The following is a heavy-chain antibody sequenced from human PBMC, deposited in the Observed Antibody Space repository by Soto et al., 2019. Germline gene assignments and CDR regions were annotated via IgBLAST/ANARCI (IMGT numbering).Heavy chain of an antibody. CDR3: ARDDPVTRTIDY. CDR2: IINSGAT. Sequence: QVQLQQWGAGLLKPSETLSLTCVVYGESFNGYFWTWIRQPPGQGLEWIGGIINSGATNYNPSLRSRVTMSVDTSKNQFSLNPNSLTAADTAVYYCARDDPVTRTIDYWGQGTLVTVSS. J-gene: IGHJ4*02. V-gene: IGHV4-34*02. D-gene: IGHD4-17*01. CDR1: GESFNGYF.